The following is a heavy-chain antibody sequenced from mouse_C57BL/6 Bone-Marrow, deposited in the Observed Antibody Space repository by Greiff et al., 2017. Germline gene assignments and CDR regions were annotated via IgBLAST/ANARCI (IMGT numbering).Heavy chain of an antibody. CDR3: AREVYSGDFDD. D-gene: IGHD1-3*01. CDR1: GYTFTSYW. Sequence: VKLQQPGAELVMPGASVKLSCKASGYTFTSYWMHWVKQRHGQGLEWIGEIDPSDSYTNYNQKFKGKSTLTVDKSSSTAYMQLSSLTSEDSAVYYCAREVYSGDFDDWGQGTTLTVSS. J-gene: IGHJ2*01. CDR2: IDPSDSYT. V-gene: IGHV1-69*01.